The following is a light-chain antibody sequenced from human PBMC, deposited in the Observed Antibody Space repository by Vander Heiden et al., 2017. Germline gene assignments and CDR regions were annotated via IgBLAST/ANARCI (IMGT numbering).Light chain of an antibody. Sequence: QSVLTQPPSVSGAPGQRVTISCTGSSSNIGAGYDVPWYQQLPGTAPKLLIYGNSNRPSGGPERCAGSKSGTSASLAITGLQAEEGADYYCQSDDIRLSGYWVFGGGTKLTVL. CDR3: QSDDIRLSGYWV. J-gene: IGLJ3*02. CDR2: GNS. CDR1: SSNIGAGYD. V-gene: IGLV1-40*01.